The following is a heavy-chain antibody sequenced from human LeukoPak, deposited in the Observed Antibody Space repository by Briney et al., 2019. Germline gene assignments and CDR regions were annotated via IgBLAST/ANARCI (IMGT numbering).Heavy chain of an antibody. J-gene: IGHJ6*02. D-gene: IGHD2-2*01. CDR3: ARDLDIVVIRAALRHYGMDV. V-gene: IGHV1-18*01. CDR2: ISLFNGNT. CDR1: GYSFTSYG. Sequence: AAVKVSCKASGYSFTSYGISWVRQAPGQGLEWMGWISLFNGNTNYVQKFQGRVTMSTETSTRTTYMELRSLRSDDTAVYYCARDLDIVVIRAALRHYGMDVWGQGTTVTVSS.